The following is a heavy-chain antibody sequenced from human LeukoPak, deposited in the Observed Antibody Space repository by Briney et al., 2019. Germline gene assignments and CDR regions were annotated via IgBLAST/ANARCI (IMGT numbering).Heavy chain of an antibody. CDR3: ARDPVVYGGNSNWFDP. V-gene: IGHV3-30-3*01. CDR2: ISYDGSNK. CDR1: GFTFSSYA. Sequence: PGRSLRLSCAASGFTFSSYAMHWVRQAPGKGLEWVAVISYDGSNKYYADSVKGRFTISRDNSKNTLYLQMNSLGAEDTAVYYCARDPVVYGGNSNWFDPWGQGTLVTVSS. J-gene: IGHJ5*02. D-gene: IGHD4-23*01.